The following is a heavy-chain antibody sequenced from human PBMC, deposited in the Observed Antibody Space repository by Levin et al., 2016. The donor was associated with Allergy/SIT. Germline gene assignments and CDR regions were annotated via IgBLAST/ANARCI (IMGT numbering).Heavy chain of an antibody. V-gene: IGHV1-3*01. CDR2: IDAGSGNT. J-gene: IGHJ5*02. CDR3: ARGGVDL. CDR1: GYTFTTYA. Sequence: ASVKVSCKASGYTFTTYAMHWVRQAPGQRLEWMGWIDAGSGNTKYSQNFQGRVTITRDTSASTAYMELTSLKSEDTAIYYCARGGVDLWGQGTLVTVSS.